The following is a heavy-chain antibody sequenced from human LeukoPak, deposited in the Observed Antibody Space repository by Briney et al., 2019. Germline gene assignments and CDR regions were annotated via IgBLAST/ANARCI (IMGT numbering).Heavy chain of an antibody. CDR3: ARDRNELCFGELADGMDV. CDR2: IYTSGST. V-gene: IGHV4-4*07. J-gene: IGHJ6*02. CDR1: GGSISSYY. Sequence: PSETLSLTCTVSGGSISSYYWSWIRQPAGKGLEWIGRIYTSGSTNYNPSLKSRVTMSVDTSKNQFSLKLSSVTAADTAVYYCARDRNELCFGELADGMDVWGQGITVTVSS. D-gene: IGHD3-10*01.